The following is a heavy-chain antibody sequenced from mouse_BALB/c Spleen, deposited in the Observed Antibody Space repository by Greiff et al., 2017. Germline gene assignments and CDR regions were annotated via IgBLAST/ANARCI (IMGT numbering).Heavy chain of an antibody. CDR3: ARYYGSSYGFDY. J-gene: IGHJ2*01. CDR2: ISYSGST. CDR1: GDSITSGY. D-gene: IGHD1-1*01. Sequence: EVHLVESGPSLVKPSQTLSLTCSVTGDSITSGYWNWIRKFPGNKLEYMGYISYSGSTYYNPSLKSRISITRDTSKNQYYLQLNSVTTEDTATYYCARYYGSSYGFDYWGQGTTLTVSS. V-gene: IGHV3-8*02.